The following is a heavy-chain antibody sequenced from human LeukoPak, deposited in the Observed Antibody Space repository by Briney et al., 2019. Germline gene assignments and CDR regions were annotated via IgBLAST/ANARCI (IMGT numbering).Heavy chain of an antibody. V-gene: IGHV6-1*01. CDR3: ARDMSGYSGGWRFDY. CDR1: GDSVSSNSDG. D-gene: IGHD6-19*01. Sequence: QTLSLTCAVSGDSVSSNSDGWNWIRQSPSRGLEWLGRAYYRSRWYNDYAVSVKSRMTINPDTSKNQFSLQLDSVTPEDTAVYYCARDMSGYSGGWRFDYWGQGTLVTVSS. J-gene: IGHJ4*02. CDR2: AYYRSRWYN.